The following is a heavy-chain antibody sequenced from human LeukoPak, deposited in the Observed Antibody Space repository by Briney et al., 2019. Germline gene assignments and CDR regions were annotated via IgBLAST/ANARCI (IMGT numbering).Heavy chain of an antibody. CDR2: INHSGST. Sequence: SETLSLTCTVSGYSISSGYDWGWIRQPPGKGLEWIGEINHSGSTNYNPSLKSRVTISVETSKNQFSLKLSSVTAADTAVYYCARATPGVLSHWGQGTLVTVSS. CDR3: ARATPGVLSH. D-gene: IGHD2-15*01. CDR1: GYSISSGYD. V-gene: IGHV4-38-2*02. J-gene: IGHJ1*01.